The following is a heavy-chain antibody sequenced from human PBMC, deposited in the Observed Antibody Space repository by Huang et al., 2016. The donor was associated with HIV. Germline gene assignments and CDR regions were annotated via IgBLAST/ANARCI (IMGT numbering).Heavy chain of an antibody. V-gene: IGHV7-4-1*02. CDR3: AISGTYAGDFDI. J-gene: IGHJ3*02. D-gene: IGHD1-26*01. CDR1: EYTFTHG. CDR2: SNTDPWTP. Sequence: QVQLVQSGSELKETGASVKVSCKASEYTFTHGFNWGRQAPCQGLEWMGWSNTDPWTPTNARGITGRFGFSFDTSGQTSYIHITNLRAEDTADYYCAISGTYAGDFDIWGQGTVVSVS.